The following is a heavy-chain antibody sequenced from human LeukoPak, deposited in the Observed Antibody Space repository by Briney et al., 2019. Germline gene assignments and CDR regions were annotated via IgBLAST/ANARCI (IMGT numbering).Heavy chain of an antibody. V-gene: IGHV3-23*01. J-gene: IGHJ4*02. CDR2: ISGSGGST. CDR3: AKDYVWGSCRRFDY. D-gene: IGHD3-16*02. Sequence: PGGSLRLSCAASGFTFSSYAMSWVRQAPGKGLEWVSAISGSGGSTYYADSVKGRFTISRDNSENTLYLQMNSLRAEDTAVYYCAKDYVWGSCRRFDYWGQGTLVTVSS. CDR1: GFTFSSYA.